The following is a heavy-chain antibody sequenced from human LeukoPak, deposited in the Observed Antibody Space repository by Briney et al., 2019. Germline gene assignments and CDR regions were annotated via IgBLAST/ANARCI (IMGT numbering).Heavy chain of an antibody. D-gene: IGHD1-26*01. CDR2: INSDGSST. Sequence: GGSLRQSCAASGFTFSSYWMHWVRQAPGKGLVWVSRINSDGSSTAYADSVKGRFTISRDNAKNTLYLQMNSLTDEDTAVYYCASPTGSYGSRIDYWGQGTLVTVSS. V-gene: IGHV3-74*01. J-gene: IGHJ4*02. CDR1: GFTFSSYW. CDR3: ASPTGSYGSRIDY.